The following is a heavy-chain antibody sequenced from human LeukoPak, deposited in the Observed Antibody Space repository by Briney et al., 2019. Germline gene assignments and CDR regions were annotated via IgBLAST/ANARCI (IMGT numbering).Heavy chain of an antibody. Sequence: SETLSLTCAVYGGSFSGYYWSWIRQPPGKGLEWIGEINHSGSTNYNPSLKSRVTISVDTSKNQFSLKLSSVTAADTAVYYCASLTTVTPDYYYYGMDAWGQGTTVTVSS. D-gene: IGHD4-11*01. CDR3: ASLTTVTPDYYYYGMDA. V-gene: IGHV4-34*01. CDR1: GGSFSGYY. CDR2: INHSGST. J-gene: IGHJ6*02.